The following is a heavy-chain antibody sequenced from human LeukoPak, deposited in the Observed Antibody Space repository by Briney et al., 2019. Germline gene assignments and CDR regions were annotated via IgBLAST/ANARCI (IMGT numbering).Heavy chain of an antibody. V-gene: IGHV4-34*01. D-gene: IGHD2-2*01. Sequence: PSETLSLTCAVYGGSFSGYYWSWIRQPPGKGLEWIGEINHSGSTNYNPSLKSRVTISVDTSKNQFSLKLSSVTAADTAVYYCARGSVVAPAKSRGMDVWGKGTTVTVSS. CDR3: ARGSVVAPAKSRGMDV. CDR1: GGSFSGYY. J-gene: IGHJ6*04. CDR2: INHSGST.